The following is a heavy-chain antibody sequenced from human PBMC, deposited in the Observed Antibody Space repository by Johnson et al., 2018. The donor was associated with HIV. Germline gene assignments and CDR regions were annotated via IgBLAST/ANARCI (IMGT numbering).Heavy chain of an antibody. CDR1: GFTVSSNY. V-gene: IGHV3-66*02. CDR2: IYSGGKT. CDR3: AKGRSGTTASIDAFDI. D-gene: IGHD1-7*01. Sequence: VQLVESGGGLVQPGGSLRLSCAASGFTVSSNYMSWVRQAPGKGLEWVSVIYSGGKTYYADSVKGRFTISRDNSKNTLYLQMKSLRAEDTAVYYCAKGRSGTTASIDAFDIWGQGTMVTVSS. J-gene: IGHJ3*02.